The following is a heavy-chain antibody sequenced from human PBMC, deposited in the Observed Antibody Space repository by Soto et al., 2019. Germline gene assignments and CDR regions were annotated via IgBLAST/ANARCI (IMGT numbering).Heavy chain of an antibody. J-gene: IGHJ2*01. CDR2: IKDRGSS. CDR1: GVSFSGYD. V-gene: IGHV4-34*01. D-gene: IGHD3-9*01. Sequence: QVQLQQWGAGPLRPLETLSLTCGVSGVSFSGYDWAWIRQSPGKGLEWIGEIKDRGSSNYNPYLKIRGRISVDTSTNHCSVNLRSVTAASTAGYYCARESQDILTGPAWVCYFDLWGRGKRVTVSS. CDR3: ARESQDILTGPAWVCYFDL.